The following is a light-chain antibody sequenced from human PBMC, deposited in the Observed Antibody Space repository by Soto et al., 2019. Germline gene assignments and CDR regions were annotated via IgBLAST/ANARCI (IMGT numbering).Light chain of an antibody. V-gene: IGLV1-44*01. J-gene: IGLJ1*01. CDR2: NDD. CDR1: TSSIGSNA. CDR3: ATWDDSMNAFV. Sequence: QSVLTQAPSASGTPGQRITIYCSGSTSSIGSNAVNWYQQFPGTAPTFLIYNDDQRPSGVPDRFSASKSGTSASLAISGLHSEDEADYYCATWDDSMNAFVFGNGTKVTVL.